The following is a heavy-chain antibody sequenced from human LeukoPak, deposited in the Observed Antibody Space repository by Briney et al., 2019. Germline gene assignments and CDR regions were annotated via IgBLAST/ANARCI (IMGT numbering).Heavy chain of an antibody. CDR1: GGSFSGYY. CDR2: INHSGST. D-gene: IGHD3-10*01. V-gene: IGHV4-34*01. CDR3: ARESGYGSGNYFDY. J-gene: IGHJ4*02. Sequence: SETLSLTCAVYGGSFSGYYWSWIRQPPGKGLEWIGEINHSGSTNYNPSLKSRVTISVDTSKNQFSLKLSSVTAADTAVYYCARESGYGSGNYFDYWGQGTLVTVSS.